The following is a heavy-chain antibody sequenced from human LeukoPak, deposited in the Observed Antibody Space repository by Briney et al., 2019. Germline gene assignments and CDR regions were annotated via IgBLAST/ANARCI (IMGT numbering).Heavy chain of an antibody. D-gene: IGHD3-22*01. Sequence: GXSLKISCKGSQYTFSNYWIGWVRQMPGKGLEGMGLIYPGNSDTRYGPSFKGQVTISVDKSITTAYLQWSSLKASDTAMYYCASLSYSYESSGFDSWGQGTLVIVSS. CDR3: ASLSYSYESSGFDS. V-gene: IGHV5-51*01. CDR1: QYTFSNYW. J-gene: IGHJ5*01. CDR2: IYPGNSDT.